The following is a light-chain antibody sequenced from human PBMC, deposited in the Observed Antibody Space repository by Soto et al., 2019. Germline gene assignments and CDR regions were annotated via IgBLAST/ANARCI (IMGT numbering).Light chain of an antibody. CDR3: QQYGTSPRT. J-gene: IGKJ2*01. CDR1: QSVSNSY. Sequence: EIVLTQSPATLSLSPGERASLSCRASQSVSNSYLAWYQQKPGQAPRLLRATGIPDRFSGSGSGTDFTLTISRLEPEDFAVYYCQQYGTSPRTFGQGTKLEIK. V-gene: IGKV3-20*01.